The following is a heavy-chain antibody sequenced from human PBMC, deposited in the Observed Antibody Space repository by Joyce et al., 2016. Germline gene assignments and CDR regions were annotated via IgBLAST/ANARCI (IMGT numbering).Heavy chain of an antibody. CDR1: GFTFNRYT. D-gene: IGHD1-26*01. V-gene: IGHV3-21*01. CDR3: ARLGSESWWFDP. CDR2: IRSTSRNI. J-gene: IGHJ5*02. Sequence: EVQLVESGGGLVKPGGSLRLSCAASGFTFNRYTMNWVRQAPGKGLEWVSSIRSTSRNIYYADSVKCRFTISRDNARNSLYLQMNSLRAEDTAVYYCARLGSESWWFDPWGQGTLVTVSS.